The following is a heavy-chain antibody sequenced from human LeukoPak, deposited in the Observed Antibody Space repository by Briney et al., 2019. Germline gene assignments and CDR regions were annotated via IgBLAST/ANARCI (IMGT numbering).Heavy chain of an antibody. Sequence: SQTLSLTCAISGDSVSSNSAAWNWIRQSPSRGLEWLGRTYYRSKWYNDYAVSVKSRITINPDTSKDQFSLQLSSVTAADTAVYYCARRQGILWFGEPRNRGYYYYGMDVWGQGTTVTVSS. V-gene: IGHV6-1*01. CDR3: ARRQGILWFGEPRNRGYYYYGMDV. D-gene: IGHD3-10*01. J-gene: IGHJ6*02. CDR2: TYYRSKWYN. CDR1: GDSVSSNSAA.